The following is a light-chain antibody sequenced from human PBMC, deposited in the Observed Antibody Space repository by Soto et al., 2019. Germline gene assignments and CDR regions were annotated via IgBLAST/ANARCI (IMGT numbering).Light chain of an antibody. CDR2: SNN. V-gene: IGLV1-44*01. CDR1: SSNIGSKS. CDR3: AAWDDSLNGWV. J-gene: IGLJ3*02. Sequence: QSVLTQPPSASGTPGQTITISCSGGSSNIGSKSVNWYQQLPGTAPKLLIHSNNQRPSGVPDRFSGSKSGTSASLAISGLQSEDEADYYCAAWDDSLNGWVFGGGTKLTVL.